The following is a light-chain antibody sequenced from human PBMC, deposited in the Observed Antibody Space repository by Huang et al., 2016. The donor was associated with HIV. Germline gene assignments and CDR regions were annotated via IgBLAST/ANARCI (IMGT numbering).Light chain of an antibody. Sequence: DIQMTQSPSSLSASVGDRVTITCRASQSIGTYLSWYQHKPGEVPKVLIDGSSSLQSGVPSRFSGSGSGTDFTLTISSLQPEDFATYYCQQTYGTPYTFGQGTRL. J-gene: IGKJ2*01. CDR3: QQTYGTPYT. CDR1: QSIGTY. V-gene: IGKV1-39*01. CDR2: GSS.